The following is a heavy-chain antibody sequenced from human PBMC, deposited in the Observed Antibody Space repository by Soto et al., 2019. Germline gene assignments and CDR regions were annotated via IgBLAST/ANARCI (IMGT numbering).Heavy chain of an antibody. V-gene: IGHV3-23*01. J-gene: IGHJ4*02. CDR1: GFTFSTYA. CDR3: AQGDWLRLGELRYFDC. CDR2: ISGSGGST. Sequence: GGSLRLSCAASGFTFSTYAMSWVRQAPGKGLEWVSAISGSGGSTYYADSVKGRFTISRDNSKNTLYLQMNSLRAEDTAIYYCAQGDWLRLGELRYFDCWGQGTLVTVSS. D-gene: IGHD3-16*01.